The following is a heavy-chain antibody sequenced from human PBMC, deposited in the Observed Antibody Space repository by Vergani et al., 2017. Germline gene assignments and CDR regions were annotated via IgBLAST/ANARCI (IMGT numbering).Heavy chain of an antibody. CDR2: IYYSGST. Sequence: QVQLQQWGAGLLKPSETLSLTCAVYGGSFSGYYWSWIRQPPGKGLEWIGYIYYSGSTNYNPSLKSRVTISVDTSKNQFSLKLSSVTAADTAVYYCARVYNGGSYYAKSYYYYMDVWGKGTTVTVSS. V-gene: IGHV4-34*11. CDR1: GGSFSGYY. J-gene: IGHJ6*03. D-gene: IGHD1-26*01. CDR3: ARVYNGGSYYAKSYYYYMDV.